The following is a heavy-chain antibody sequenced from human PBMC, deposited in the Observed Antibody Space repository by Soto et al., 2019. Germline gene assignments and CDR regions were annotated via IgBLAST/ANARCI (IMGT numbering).Heavy chain of an antibody. CDR3: ARDMGYCSGGSCYSDHNWFDP. CDR1: GYTFTSYA. V-gene: IGHV1-3*01. D-gene: IGHD2-15*01. CDR2: INASNGNT. Sequence: QVQLVQSGAEVKKPGASVKVSCKASGYTFTSYAMHWVRQAPGQRLEWMGWINASNGNTKYSQKFQGRVTITRDTSASTAYMELSSLRSEDTAVYYCARDMGYCSGGSCYSDHNWFDPWGQGTLVTVSS. J-gene: IGHJ5*02.